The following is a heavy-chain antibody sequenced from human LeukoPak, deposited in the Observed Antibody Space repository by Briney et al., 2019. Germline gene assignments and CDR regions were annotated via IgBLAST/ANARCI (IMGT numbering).Heavy chain of an antibody. Sequence: ASVKISCKVSGYTFTDYYMHWVQQAPGKGLEWMGLVDPEDGETIYAEKFQGRVTITADTSTDTAYMELSSLRSEDTAVYYWAISREGAAAGEIRLWGQGTLVTVSS. CDR1: GYTFTDYY. CDR2: VDPEDGET. D-gene: IGHD6-13*01. V-gene: IGHV1-69-2*01. CDR3: AISREGAAAGEIRL. J-gene: IGHJ4*02.